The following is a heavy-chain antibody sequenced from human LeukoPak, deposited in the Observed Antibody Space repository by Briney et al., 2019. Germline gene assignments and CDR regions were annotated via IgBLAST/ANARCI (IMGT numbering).Heavy chain of an antibody. CDR2: IYSGGST. V-gene: IGHV3-53*01. CDR1: GFTVSSNY. D-gene: IGHD3-10*01. J-gene: IGHJ4*02. CDR3: SGSYYNRISMGDY. Sequence: GGSLRLSCAASGFTVSSNYMSWVRQAPGKGLEWVSVIYSGGSTYYADSVKGRSTISRDNSKNTLYPQMNSLRAEDTAVYYCSGSYYNRISMGDYWGQGTLVTVSS.